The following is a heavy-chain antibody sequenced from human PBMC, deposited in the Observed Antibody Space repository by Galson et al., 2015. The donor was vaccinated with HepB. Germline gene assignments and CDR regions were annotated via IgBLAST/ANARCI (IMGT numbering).Heavy chain of an antibody. CDR3: ARRPVVGATTGPYYYGMDV. V-gene: IGHV4-34*01. J-gene: IGHJ6*02. D-gene: IGHD1-26*01. Sequence: SEPLSLTCAVYGGSFSGYYWSWIRQPPGKGLEWIGEINHSGSTNYNPSLKSRVTISVDTSKNQFSLKLSSVTAADTAVYYCARRPVVGATTGPYYYGMDVWGQGTTVTVSS. CDR1: GGSFSGYY. CDR2: INHSGST.